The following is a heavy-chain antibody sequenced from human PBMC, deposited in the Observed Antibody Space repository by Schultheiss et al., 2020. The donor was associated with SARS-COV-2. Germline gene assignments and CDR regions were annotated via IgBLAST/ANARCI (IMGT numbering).Heavy chain of an antibody. CDR3: ARWGYYDFWSGYSNNYYYGMDV. CDR1: GFTFSSYS. Sequence: GGSLRLSCATSGFTFSSYSMIWVRQVPGKGLEGVAAISASAFSTYYADSVKGRFTISRDNAKNSLYLQMNSLRAEDTAVYYCARWGYYDFWSGYSNNYYYGMDVWGQGTTVTVSS. CDR2: ISASAFST. D-gene: IGHD3-3*01. V-gene: IGHV3-21*01. J-gene: IGHJ6*02.